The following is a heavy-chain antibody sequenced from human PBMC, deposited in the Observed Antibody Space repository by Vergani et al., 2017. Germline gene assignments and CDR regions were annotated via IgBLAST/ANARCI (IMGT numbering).Heavy chain of an antibody. J-gene: IGHJ4*02. D-gene: IGHD5-24*01. CDR1: GFSLITSGVG. V-gene: IGHV2-5*01. Sequence: QITLRESGPTRITSTQTLTLTCTFSGFSLITSGVGVGWIRQPPGKALEWLALIYWNDNKRYSPSLKSRLTITKDTSKNQVVLTVTNMDPVDTATYYCVHSKDGYNYAGHWGQGTLVTVSS. CDR3: VHSKDGYNYAGH. CDR2: IYWNDNK.